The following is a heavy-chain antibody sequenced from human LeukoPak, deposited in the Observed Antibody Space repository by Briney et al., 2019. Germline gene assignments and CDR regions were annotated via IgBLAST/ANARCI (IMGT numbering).Heavy chain of an antibody. D-gene: IGHD1-1*01. Sequence: PGRSLRLSCAASGFSFSDCGMHWVRQAPDKGLEWVALIWKDGGDKYYSDSVKGRFTISRDNSKNTLDLQMNSLSAEDTAIYHCVREGLGGTPYRGNFDYWGQGTLVTVSS. V-gene: IGHV3-33*01. J-gene: IGHJ4*02. CDR2: IWKDGGDK. CDR1: GFSFSDCG. CDR3: VREGLGGTPYRGNFDY.